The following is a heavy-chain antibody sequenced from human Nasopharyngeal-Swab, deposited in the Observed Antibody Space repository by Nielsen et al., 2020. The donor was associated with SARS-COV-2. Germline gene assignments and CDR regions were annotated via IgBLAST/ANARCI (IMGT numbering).Heavy chain of an antibody. CDR3: ARGNRDFGYYFDY. V-gene: IGHV4-59*01. CDR2: IYHSGGT. J-gene: IGHJ4*02. CDR1: GGSISNYY. Sequence: SETLSLTCTVSGGSISNYYWSWIRQSPGKGLEWIGYIYHSGGTYYNPSLKSRVTILVDTSKSQFSLKLNSVTAADTAVYYCARGNRDFGYYFDYWGQGTLVTVSS. D-gene: IGHD5-24*01.